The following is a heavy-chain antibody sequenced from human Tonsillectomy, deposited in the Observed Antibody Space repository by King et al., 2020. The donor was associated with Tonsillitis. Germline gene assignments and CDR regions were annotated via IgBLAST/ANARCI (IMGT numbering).Heavy chain of an antibody. CDR2: IYPDDSDT. D-gene: IGHD6-19*01. Sequence: VQLVESGAEVKKPGESLKISCEGFGYIFTTYWIVWVRQMPGKGLEWMGIIYPDDSDTKYSPSFEGRVTISADKSISTAYLQWSSLKASDTAIYYCARRSSAWEFDYWGQGTLVTVSS. V-gene: IGHV5-51*01. CDR1: GYIFTTYW. CDR3: ARRSSAWEFDY. J-gene: IGHJ4*02.